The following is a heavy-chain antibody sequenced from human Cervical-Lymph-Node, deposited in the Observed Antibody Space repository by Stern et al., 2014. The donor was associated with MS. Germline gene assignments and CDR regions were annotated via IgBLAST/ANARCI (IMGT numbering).Heavy chain of an antibody. J-gene: IGHJ4*02. V-gene: IGHV3-48*02. CDR1: GFTFSSYS. D-gene: IGHD2-21*02. CDR3: VRDSVVVTAAVPFDY. Sequence: EVQLVESGGGVVQPGGSLRLSCAASGFTFSSYSMNWVRQAPGKGLVWISYISGSSRAIYYADSVKGRFTISRDNAKKSLFLQMNSLRDEDTAVYYCVRDSVVVTAAVPFDYWGQGILVTVSS. CDR2: ISGSSRAI.